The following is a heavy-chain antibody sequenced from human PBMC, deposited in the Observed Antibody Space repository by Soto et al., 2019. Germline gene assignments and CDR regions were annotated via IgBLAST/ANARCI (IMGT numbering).Heavy chain of an antibody. D-gene: IGHD3-16*02. CDR3: ARHENYDYVWGSYRYTWWFDP. V-gene: IGHV5-10-1*01. Sequence: PGESLKISCKGSGYSFTSYWISCVRQMPGKGLEWMGRIDPSDSYTKYSPSFQGHVTISADKSISTAYLQWSSLKASDTAMYYCARHENYDYVWGSYRYTWWFDPWGQGTLVTVSS. J-gene: IGHJ5*02. CDR2: IDPSDSYT. CDR1: GYSFTSYW.